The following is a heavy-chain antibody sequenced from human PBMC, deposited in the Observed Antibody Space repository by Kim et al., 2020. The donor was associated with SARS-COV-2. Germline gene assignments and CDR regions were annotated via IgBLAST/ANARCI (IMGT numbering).Heavy chain of an antibody. CDR2: INTDGRDT. J-gene: IGHJ4*02. V-gene: IGHV3-74*01. Sequence: GGSLRLSCVTSGFTFSDSWMHWVRQAPGNGLVWVSRINTDGRDTSYADSVKGRFTISRDNAKNTLYLQKNSLRAEDTAVYYCARVVPGTNIFDYWGQGTLVTVSS. D-gene: IGHD1-7*01. CDR3: ARVVPGTNIFDY. CDR1: GFTFSDSW.